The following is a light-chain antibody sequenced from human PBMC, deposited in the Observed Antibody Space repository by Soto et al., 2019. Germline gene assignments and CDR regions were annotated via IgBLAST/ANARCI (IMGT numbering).Light chain of an antibody. J-gene: IGKJ5*01. CDR2: GVS. Sequence: TQSPASLSVSPGQTATLSCRASQSVGSAFGWYQQIPGQAPRLLIYGVSTRAAGIPARFRGSGSGADFTLTITSLQSEDFAIYYCQQYNAWPITFGQGTRLEIK. CDR3: QQYNAWPIT. CDR1: QSVGSA. V-gene: IGKV3-15*01.